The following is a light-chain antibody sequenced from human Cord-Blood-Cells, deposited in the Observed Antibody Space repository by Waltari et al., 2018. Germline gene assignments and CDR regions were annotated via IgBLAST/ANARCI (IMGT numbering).Light chain of an antibody. Sequence: QSALTQPRSVSGSPGQSVTISRTGTSRDVGGCNYVSWYQQHPGKAPKLMIYNVSKRPSGVPDRISGSKSRNSACLSISGLEADDEAEYSCSSYSGNYTVVFGGGSEPAVL. CDR3: SSYSGNYTVV. J-gene: IGLJ2*01. CDR2: NVS. V-gene: IGLV2-11*01. CDR1: SRDVGGCNY.